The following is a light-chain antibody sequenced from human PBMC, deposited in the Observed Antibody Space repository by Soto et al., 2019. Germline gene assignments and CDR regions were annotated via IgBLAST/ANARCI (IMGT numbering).Light chain of an antibody. V-gene: IGLV2-23*01. Sequence: QSVLTQPPSVSAAPGQKVTISCTGTSSDVGSYNFVSWYQQYPGKVPKLMIYEGTKRPSGVSNRFSGSKSGNTASLTISGLQAEDEADYYCFSYAGSTYVFGTGTKVTVL. J-gene: IGLJ1*01. CDR2: EGT. CDR3: FSYAGSTYV. CDR1: SSDVGSYNF.